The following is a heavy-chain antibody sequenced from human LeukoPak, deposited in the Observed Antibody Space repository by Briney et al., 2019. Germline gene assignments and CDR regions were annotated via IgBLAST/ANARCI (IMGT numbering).Heavy chain of an antibody. Sequence: GGSLRLSCAASEFSFSSNYMTWVRQAPGKGLEWVSLIYSGGSTYYADSVEGRFTISRDNSKNTLYLQMNSLRAEDTAVYYCTRHRPMVRGAVPPSEFDYWGQGTLVTVSS. CDR3: TRHRPMVRGAVPPSEFDY. D-gene: IGHD3-10*01. V-gene: IGHV3-66*04. CDR1: EFSFSSNY. CDR2: IYSGGST. J-gene: IGHJ4*02.